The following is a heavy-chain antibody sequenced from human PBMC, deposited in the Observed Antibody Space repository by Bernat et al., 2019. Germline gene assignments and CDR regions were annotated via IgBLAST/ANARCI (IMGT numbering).Heavy chain of an antibody. CDR1: GGSFSGYS. J-gene: IGHJ4*02. D-gene: IGHD2-21*01. CDR3: ASRLYCVGSSCYFDN. V-gene: IGHV4-34*01. Sequence: QVQLQQWGAGLLKPSETLSLTCVVSGGSFSGYSWSWTRQPPGKGLEWIGEFTHSGGTDYNPSLKNRLNISFDASKKQLSLRLSSVTAADTAVYYCASRLYCVGSSCYFDNWGQGTLVTVSA. CDR2: FTHSGGT.